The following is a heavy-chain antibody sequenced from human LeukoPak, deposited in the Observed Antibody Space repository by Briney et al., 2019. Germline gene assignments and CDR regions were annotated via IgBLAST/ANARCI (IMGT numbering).Heavy chain of an antibody. J-gene: IGHJ5*02. CDR2: INPNSGGT. CDR1: GYTFTGYY. CDR3: ARVGYRGYDFGWFDP. V-gene: IGHV1-2*02. D-gene: IGHD5-12*01. Sequence: ASVKVSCKASGYTFTGYYMHWVGQARGQGREWVGWINPNSGGTNYPQKFQGRATMSSDTSFSTAYMELNRLRHDDTAVYYCARVGYRGYDFGWFDPWGQGSLVTVSS.